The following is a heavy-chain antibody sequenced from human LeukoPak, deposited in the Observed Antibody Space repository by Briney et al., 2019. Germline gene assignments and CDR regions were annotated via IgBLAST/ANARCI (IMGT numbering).Heavy chain of an antibody. V-gene: IGHV3-30*02. CDR2: IRSDGINK. J-gene: IGHJ6*03. CDR3: AKLGKTENHYGSGRFSYYYYMDV. CDR1: GFTFSNYW. Sequence: GGSLRLSCAASGFTFSNYWMHWVRQDPGKGLEWVAFIRSDGINKYHADSVKGRFTISRDNSKNTLYLQMNSLRAEDTAVYYCAKLGKTENHYGSGRFSYYYYMDVWGKGTTVTISS. D-gene: IGHD3-10*01.